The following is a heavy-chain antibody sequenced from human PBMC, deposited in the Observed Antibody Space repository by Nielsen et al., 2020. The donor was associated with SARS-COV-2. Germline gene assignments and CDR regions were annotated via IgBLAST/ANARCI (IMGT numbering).Heavy chain of an antibody. Sequence: ASVKVSCKASGYTFTYYAIHWVRRAPGRGLEWMGWINPDNGDTKYSQNFQGRVTVTRDTPASTAYMELSGLRSEDTAVYYCARDRSITSRHYSYFYFMDVWGQGTTVTVSS. CDR2: INPDNGDT. CDR3: ARDRSITSRHYSYFYFMDV. J-gene: IGHJ6*02. V-gene: IGHV1-3*01. CDR1: GYTFTYYA. D-gene: IGHD2-2*01.